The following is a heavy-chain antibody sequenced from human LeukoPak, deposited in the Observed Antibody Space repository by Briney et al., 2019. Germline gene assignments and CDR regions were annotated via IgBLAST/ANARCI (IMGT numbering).Heavy chain of an antibody. V-gene: IGHV3-7*01. CDR1: GCTFSSYW. CDR2: INKDGSEK. CDR3: ARDIHQGGWPRPRAYYYYIDV. D-gene: IGHD5-12*01. J-gene: IGHJ6*03. Sequence: GGSLRLSCAVSGCTFSSYWMTWVRQTPGKALEWVGNINKDGSEKYYVDSVKGRLTISRDNAKNSLYLQMNSLRAEDTAVYYCARDIHQGGWPRPRAYYYYIDVWGTWTTVTVSS.